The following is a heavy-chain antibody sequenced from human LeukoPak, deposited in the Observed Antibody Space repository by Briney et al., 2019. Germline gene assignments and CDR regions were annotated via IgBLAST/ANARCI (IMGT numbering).Heavy chain of an antibody. J-gene: IGHJ4*02. CDR3: ARLGAFVLYYDSSGYFDS. CDR1: GCTFSSYA. V-gene: IGHV1-69*05. CDR2: IIPIFGTA. Sequence: SVKVSCKASGCTFSSYAISWVRQAPGQRLEWMGGIIPIFGTANYAQKFQGRVTITTDESTSTAYMELSSLRSDDTAVYYCARLGAFVLYYDSSGYFDSWGQGTLVTVSS. D-gene: IGHD3-22*01.